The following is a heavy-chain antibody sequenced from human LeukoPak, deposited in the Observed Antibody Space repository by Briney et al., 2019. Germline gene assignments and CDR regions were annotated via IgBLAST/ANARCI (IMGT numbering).Heavy chain of an antibody. CDR2: IVVGSGNT. D-gene: IGHD3-22*01. V-gene: IGHV1-58*01. CDR1: GFTFTTSA. CDR3: AAAYYDSSGYHDY. J-gene: IGHJ4*02. Sequence: SVKVSCKASGFTFTTSAVQWVRQARGQRLEWIGWIVVGSGNTNYAQKFQERVTITRDMSTSTAYMELSSLRSEDTAVYYCAAAYYDSSGYHDYWGQGTLVTVSS.